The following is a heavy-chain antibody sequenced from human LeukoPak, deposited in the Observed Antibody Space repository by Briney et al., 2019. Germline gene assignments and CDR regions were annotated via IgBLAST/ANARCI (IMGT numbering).Heavy chain of an antibody. CDR1: GFTFSSYA. CDR3: ANGPAYCGGDCYGGDAFDI. D-gene: IGHD2-21*01. J-gene: IGHJ3*02. V-gene: IGHV3-23*01. Sequence: GGSLRLSCAASGFTFSSYAMNWVRQAPGKGLEWVSVISGSGGSTYYADSVKGRFTISRDNSKNTLYLQMNSLRAEDTAVYYCANGPAYCGGDCYGGDAFDIWGQGTMVTVSS. CDR2: ISGSGGST.